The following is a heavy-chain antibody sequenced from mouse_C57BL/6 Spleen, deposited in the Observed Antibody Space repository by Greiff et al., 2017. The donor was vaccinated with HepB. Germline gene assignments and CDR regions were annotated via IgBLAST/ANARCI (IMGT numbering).Heavy chain of an antibody. CDR2: IHHSDSDT. J-gene: IGHJ3*01. CDR3: ATRTYDYDEAWLAY. V-gene: IGHV1-74*01. Sequence: QVQLQQPGAELVKPGASVKVSCKASGYTFTSYWMHWVKQRPGQGLEWIGRIHHSDSDTNYNQKLKGKATLTVDKSSSTAYMQLSSLTSEDSAVYYCATRTYDYDEAWLAYWDQGTLVTVSA. D-gene: IGHD2-4*01. CDR1: GYTFTSYW.